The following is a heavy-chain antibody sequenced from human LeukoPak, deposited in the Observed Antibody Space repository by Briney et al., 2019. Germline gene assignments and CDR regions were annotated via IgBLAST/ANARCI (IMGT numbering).Heavy chain of an antibody. CDR1: GFTLSSYS. CDR2: ISSGSSTI. J-gene: IGHJ4*02. Sequence: GGSLRLSCAASGFTLSSYSMNWVRQAPGKGLEWVSYISSGSSTIYYADSVKGRFTISRDNAKNSLYLQMNSLRAEDTAVYFCARVGNTGDAVIIPAAMGFDNWGQGTVVTVSS. D-gene: IGHD2-2*01. CDR3: ARVGNTGDAVIIPAAMGFDN. V-gene: IGHV3-48*04.